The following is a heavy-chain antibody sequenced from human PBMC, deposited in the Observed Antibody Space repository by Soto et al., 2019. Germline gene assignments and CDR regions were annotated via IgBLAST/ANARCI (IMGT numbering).Heavy chain of an antibody. Sequence: GASVKVSCKASGYTFNSYYIHWVRQAPGQGLEWMGIINPSGGSTRYAQKFQGRVPMTRDTSTSTVYMELSSLRSEDTAVYYCARSRDEAADINFDYWGQGTLVTVSS. CDR2: INPSGGST. CDR1: GYTFNSYY. CDR3: ARSRDEAADINFDY. J-gene: IGHJ4*02. D-gene: IGHD6-13*01. V-gene: IGHV1-46*02.